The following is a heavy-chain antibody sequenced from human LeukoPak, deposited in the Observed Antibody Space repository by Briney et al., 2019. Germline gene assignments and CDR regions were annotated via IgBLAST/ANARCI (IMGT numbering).Heavy chain of an antibody. J-gene: IGHJ6*02. CDR3: ATWAFYHGLDV. CDR1: GFTFGDYA. D-gene: IGHD2/OR15-2a*01. Sequence: GGSLRLSCAASGFTFGDYAMPWVRQAPGKGLGWVSLIRADGGRTYYADPANGRFTISRDNSKNSLYLQMNSLRTDDTALYYCATWAFYHGLDVWGQGSTVTVSS. CDR2: IRADGGRT. V-gene: IGHV3-43*02.